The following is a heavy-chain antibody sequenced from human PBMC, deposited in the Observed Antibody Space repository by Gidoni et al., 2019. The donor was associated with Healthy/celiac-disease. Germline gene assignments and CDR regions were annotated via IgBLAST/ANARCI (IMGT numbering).Heavy chain of an antibody. Sequence: EVQLLESGGGLVQPGGSLRLSCAASGFTFSSYAMSWVRQAPGKGLEWVSAISGSGGSTYYADSVKGRFTISRDNSKNTLYLQMNSLRAEDTAVYYCAKSDPYDFWSLYYFDYWGQGTLVTVSS. CDR2: ISGSGGST. CDR3: AKSDPYDFWSLYYFDY. V-gene: IGHV3-23*01. J-gene: IGHJ4*02. D-gene: IGHD3-3*01. CDR1: GFTFSSYA.